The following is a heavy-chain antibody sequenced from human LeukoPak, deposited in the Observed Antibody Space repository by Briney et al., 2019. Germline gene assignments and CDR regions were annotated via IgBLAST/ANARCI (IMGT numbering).Heavy chain of an antibody. V-gene: IGHV4-34*01. CDR1: GGSFSGYY. CDR2: INHSGST. J-gene: IGHJ3*02. CDR3: ARDLARYSSGWYGLDAFDI. Sequence: PSETLSLTCAVYGGSFSGYYWSWIRQPPGKGLEWIGEINHSGSTNYNPSLKSRVTISVDTSKNQFSLKLSSVTAADTAVYYCARDLARYSSGWYGLDAFDIWGQGTMVTVSS. D-gene: IGHD6-19*01.